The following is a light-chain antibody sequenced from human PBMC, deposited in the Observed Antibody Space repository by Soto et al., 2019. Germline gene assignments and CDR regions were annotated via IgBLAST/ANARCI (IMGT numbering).Light chain of an antibody. J-gene: IGKJ1*01. CDR1: QGISNY. CDR3: QKYDSAPWT. Sequence: DIQMTQSPSSLSASVRDRVTITCRASQGISNYLAWYQQKPGKVPKLLIYAASTLQSGVPSRFSGSGSGTAFTLTISSLQPEDVATYYCQKYDSAPWTFDQGTKVEIK. V-gene: IGKV1-27*01. CDR2: AAS.